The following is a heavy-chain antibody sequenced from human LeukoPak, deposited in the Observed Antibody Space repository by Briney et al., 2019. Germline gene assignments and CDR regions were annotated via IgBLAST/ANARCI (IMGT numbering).Heavy chain of an antibody. CDR2: IYSGGST. Sequence: GGSLRLSCAASGFTFSNYAMHWVRQAPGKGLEWVSVIYSGGSTYYADSVKGRFTISRDNSKNTLYLQMNSLRAEDTAVYYCARAPRYYYYMDVWGKGTTVTVSS. V-gene: IGHV3-53*01. CDR1: GFTFSNYA. J-gene: IGHJ6*03. CDR3: ARAPRYYYYMDV.